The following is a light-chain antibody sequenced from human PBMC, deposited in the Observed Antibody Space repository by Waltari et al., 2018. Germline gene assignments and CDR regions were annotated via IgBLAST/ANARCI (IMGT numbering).Light chain of an antibody. CDR3: GAWDDSLIGHV. CDR1: TSNLGIYT. Sequence: QSVLTQPPSASGTPGQRVAISCSGSTSNLGIYTINWYQHLPGAAPKLSIHRNSVRPSGVPDRFSGSKSGTSGSRVISGLHSEDEGDYYCGAWDDSLIGHVFGTGTKVTVL. J-gene: IGLJ1*01. V-gene: IGLV1-44*01. CDR2: RNS.